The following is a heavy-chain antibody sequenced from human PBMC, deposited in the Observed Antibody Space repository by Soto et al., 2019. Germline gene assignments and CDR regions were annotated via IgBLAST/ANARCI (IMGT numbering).Heavy chain of an antibody. V-gene: IGHV4-31*03. CDR3: ARHVVGYCSSTSCYAGDYYYGMDV. Sequence: SETLSLTCTVSAGSINSGAYYWSWICQHPGQGLEWIGYMYYSGSPYYNPSLRSRVTISVDTSKNQFSLKLSSVTAADTAVYYCARHVVGYCSSTSCYAGDYYYGMDVWGQGTTVTVSS. CDR2: MYYSGSP. J-gene: IGHJ6*02. D-gene: IGHD2-2*01. CDR1: AGSINSGAYY.